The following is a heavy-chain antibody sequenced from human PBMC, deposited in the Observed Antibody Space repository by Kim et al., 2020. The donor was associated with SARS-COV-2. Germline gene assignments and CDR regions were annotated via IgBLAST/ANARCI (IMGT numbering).Heavy chain of an antibody. J-gene: IGHJ5*02. CDR1: GGSFSGYY. D-gene: IGHD3-3*01. Sequence: SETLSLTCAVYGGSFSGYYWSWIRQPPGKGLEWIGEINHSGSTNYNPSLKSRVTISVDTSKNQFSLKLSSVTAADTAVYYCARTGYFSYYDFWSGSNWFDPWGQGTLVTVSS. CDR2: INHSGST. CDR3: ARTGYFSYYDFWSGSNWFDP. V-gene: IGHV4-34*01.